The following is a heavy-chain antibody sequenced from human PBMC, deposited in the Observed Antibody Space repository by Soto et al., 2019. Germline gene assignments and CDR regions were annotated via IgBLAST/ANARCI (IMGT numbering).Heavy chain of an antibody. V-gene: IGHV4-59*01. CDR1: GGSMNNNY. Sequence: QVQLQESGPGLVKPSGTLSLTCTVSGGSMNNNYWSWIRQPPGKGLEWIGYIYYSGSTDYNPSLKSRVTMSVDTSKNQFSLKLVSVTAADSAVYFCARGGWSNDYWGQGTLVTVSS. J-gene: IGHJ4*02. CDR3: ARGGWSNDY. CDR2: IYYSGST.